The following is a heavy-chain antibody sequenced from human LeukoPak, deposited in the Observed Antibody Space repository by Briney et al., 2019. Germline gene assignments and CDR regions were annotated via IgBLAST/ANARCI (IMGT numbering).Heavy chain of an antibody. D-gene: IGHD2-2*02. CDR2: ISAYNGNT. J-gene: IGHJ4*02. CDR3: ARNAEGCSSTSCYTSFDY. Sequence: ASVKVSCKASGYTFTSYGISWVRQAPGQGLEWMGWISAYNGNTNYAQKLQGRVTMTTDTSTSTAYMELRSLRSDDTAVYYCARNAEGCSSTSCYTSFDYWGQGTLVTVSS. V-gene: IGHV1-18*01. CDR1: GYTFTSYG.